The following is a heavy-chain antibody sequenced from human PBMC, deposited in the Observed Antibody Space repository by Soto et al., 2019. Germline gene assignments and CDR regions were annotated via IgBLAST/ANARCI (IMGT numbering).Heavy chain of an antibody. D-gene: IGHD3-16*02. J-gene: IGHJ4*02. Sequence: GGSLRLSCAASRITFNTYAMNWVRQAPGKGLEWVSSISASGGATYYADSVKGRFTISRDNSKDTLYLQMNSLRTDDTAIYYCATTASLRLGELSPLDFWGQGTLVTVSS. CDR2: ISASGGAT. CDR3: ATTASLRLGELSPLDF. V-gene: IGHV3-23*01. CDR1: RITFNTYA.